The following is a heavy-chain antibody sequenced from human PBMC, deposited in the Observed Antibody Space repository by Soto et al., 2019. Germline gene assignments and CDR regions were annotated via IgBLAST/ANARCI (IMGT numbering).Heavy chain of an antibody. D-gene: IGHD6-13*01. Sequence: LSETLSLTCTVSSGSISGYFWSWIRQPPGKELELIAYIHYTGSSYYNPSLKSRVTISIDTSKNQFSLKLSSVSDADTAVYYCAKVGRIAAAGTWFDPWGQGTLVTVSS. V-gene: IGHV4-59*01. J-gene: IGHJ5*02. CDR1: SGSISGYF. CDR3: AKVGRIAAAGTWFDP. CDR2: IHYTGSS.